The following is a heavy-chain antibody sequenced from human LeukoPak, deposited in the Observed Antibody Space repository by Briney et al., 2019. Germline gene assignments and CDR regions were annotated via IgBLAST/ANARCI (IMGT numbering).Heavy chain of an antibody. J-gene: IGHJ5*02. V-gene: IGHV3-30*18. Sequence: PGGSLRLSCAASGFTFSSYGMHWVRQAPGKGLEWVAVISYDGSNKYYADSVKGRFTISRDNSKNTLYLQMNSLRAEDTAVYYCAKEADTAMVNDWFDPWGQGTLVTVSS. CDR3: AKEADTAMVNDWFDP. CDR1: GFTFSSYG. CDR2: ISYDGSNK. D-gene: IGHD5-18*01.